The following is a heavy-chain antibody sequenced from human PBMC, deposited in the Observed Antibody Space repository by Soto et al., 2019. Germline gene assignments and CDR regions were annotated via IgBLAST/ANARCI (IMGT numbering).Heavy chain of an antibody. D-gene: IGHD6-19*01. J-gene: IGHJ4*02. CDR3: AGGQEEVEVAGHFDY. CDR2: IIPIFGTA. Sequence: QVQLVQSGAEVKKPGSSVKVSCKASGGTFSSYAISWVRQAPGQGLVWMGGIIPIFGTANYAQKFQCRVTITADESTSTADMGLSSLRTEDTAVYYGAGGQEEVEVAGHFDYWGQGTLVTVSS. CDR1: GGTFSSYA. V-gene: IGHV1-69*01.